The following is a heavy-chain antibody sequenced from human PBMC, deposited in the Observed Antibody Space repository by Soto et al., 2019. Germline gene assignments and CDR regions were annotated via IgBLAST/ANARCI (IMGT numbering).Heavy chain of an antibody. CDR3: ARTVITMIGGWCYGMEV. CDR1: GFTFCSYA. V-gene: IGHV3-30*09. D-gene: IGHD3-22*01. J-gene: IGHJ6*02. CDR2: IAYDRRNK. Sequence: GSLSLSRAASGFTFCSYAMQWASQAPGKGLEGGADIAYDRRNKYYAESVKGRFAISRDNSKSTLYVLLNSLRAEDTAVYYCARTVITMIGGWCYGMEVWGQGTTVTVSS.